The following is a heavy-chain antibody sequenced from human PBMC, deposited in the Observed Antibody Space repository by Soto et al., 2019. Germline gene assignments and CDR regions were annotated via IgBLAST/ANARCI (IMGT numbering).Heavy chain of an antibody. CDR3: ARDPGGESDY. D-gene: IGHD2-21*01. CDR2: IYYSGST. J-gene: IGHJ4*02. Sequence: SETLSLTCTVSGVSISTYYWSWIRQPPGKGLEWVGYIYYSGSTNYNPSLKSRVTISVDTSKSQFSLKLTSVTDADNPVYYPARDPGGESDYWGQGSLVTVSS. CDR1: GVSISTYY. V-gene: IGHV4-59*01.